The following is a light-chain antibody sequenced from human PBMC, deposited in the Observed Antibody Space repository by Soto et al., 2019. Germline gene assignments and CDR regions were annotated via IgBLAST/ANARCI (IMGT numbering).Light chain of an antibody. CDR3: CSYAGSYSYV. Sequence: QSALTQPGSVSGSPGQSVTISCTRTSSDVGGYNYVSWYQQHPGKAPKLMIYDVSKRPSGVPDRFSGSKSGNTASLTISGLQAEDEAHYYCCSYAGSYSYVFGTGTKVTVL. J-gene: IGLJ1*01. V-gene: IGLV2-11*01. CDR1: SSDVGGYNY. CDR2: DVS.